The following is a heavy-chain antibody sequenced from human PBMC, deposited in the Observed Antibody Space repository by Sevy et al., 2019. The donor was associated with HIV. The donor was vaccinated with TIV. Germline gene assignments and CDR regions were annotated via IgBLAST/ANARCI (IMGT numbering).Heavy chain of an antibody. V-gene: IGHV3-23*01. D-gene: IGHD1-20*01. Sequence: GESLKISCAASGFTFSSYAMSWVRQAPGKGLEWVSAISGSGGSTYYADSVKGRFTISRDNSKNTLFLQMNSLRAEDTAVDYCAKDGYKPSVGDENYYYYYMDVWGKGTTVTVSS. CDR1: GFTFSSYA. CDR2: ISGSGGST. J-gene: IGHJ6*03. CDR3: AKDGYKPSVGDENYYYYYMDV.